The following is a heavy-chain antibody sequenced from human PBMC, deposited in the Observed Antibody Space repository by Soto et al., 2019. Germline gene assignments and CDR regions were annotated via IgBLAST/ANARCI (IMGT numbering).Heavy chain of an antibody. D-gene: IGHD5-18*01. CDR2: IIPIFGTA. CDR1: GGNFSSYA. CDR3: ARHESGYVDTAMVSLDY. J-gene: IGHJ4*02. V-gene: IGHV1-69*13. Sequence: SVKVSCKASGGNFSSYAISWVRQAPGQGLEWMGGIIPIFGTANYAQKFQGRVTITADESTSTAYMELSSLRSEDTAVYYCARHESGYVDTAMVSLDYWGQGTLVTVSS.